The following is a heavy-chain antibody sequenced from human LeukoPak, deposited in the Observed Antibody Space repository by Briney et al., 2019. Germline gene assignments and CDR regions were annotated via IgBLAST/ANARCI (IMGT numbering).Heavy chain of an antibody. CDR1: GGSISSYY. V-gene: IGHV4-59*01. D-gene: IGHD6-13*01. Sequence: PSETLSLTCTVSGGSISSYYWSWIRQPPGKGLEWIGYIYYSGSTNYNPSLKSRVTISVDTSKNQFSLKLSSVTAADTAVYYCARAGASSSWYGAFDIWGQGTMVTVSS. CDR2: IYYSGST. CDR3: ARAGASSSWYGAFDI. J-gene: IGHJ3*02.